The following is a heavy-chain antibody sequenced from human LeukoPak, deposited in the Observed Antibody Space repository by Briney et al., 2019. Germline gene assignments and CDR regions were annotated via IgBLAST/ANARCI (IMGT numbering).Heavy chain of an antibody. J-gene: IGHJ4*02. CDR2: ITGSGTNR. Sequence: AGGSLRPSCVAYGFTFSNYAMSWLRQAPGKGLEWVSAITGSGTNRYYADSLKGRFTTSRDNSKNTVFLQMNSLRHEDTAIYYCVIWGDYDVLTGYYVPDYWGQGTLVTVAS. CDR1: GFTFSNYA. CDR3: VIWGDYDVLTGYYVPDY. V-gene: IGHV3-23*01. D-gene: IGHD3-9*01.